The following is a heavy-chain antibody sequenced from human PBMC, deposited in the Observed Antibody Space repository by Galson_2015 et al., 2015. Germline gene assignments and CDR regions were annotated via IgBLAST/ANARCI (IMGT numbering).Heavy chain of an antibody. J-gene: IGHJ4*02. Sequence: SLRLSCAASGFTSGDYAMSWFRQAPGKGLEWVGFIRSKAYGGTTEYAASVKGRFTISRDDSKSIAYLQMNSLKTEDTAVYYCTRPHSLGELSLLLYYWGQGTLVTVSS. CDR1: GFTSGDYA. V-gene: IGHV3-49*03. D-gene: IGHD3-16*02. CDR3: TRPHSLGELSLLLYY. CDR2: IRSKAYGGTT.